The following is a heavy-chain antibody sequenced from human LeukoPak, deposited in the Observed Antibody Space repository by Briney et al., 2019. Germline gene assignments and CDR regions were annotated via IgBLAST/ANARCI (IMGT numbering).Heavy chain of an antibody. Sequence: SVKVSCKASGYTFKLLALSWVRQAPGQGLEWMGGIMPVFGTTTYAQKARDRVTITADASTSTSYMALSGLTSDDTAVYYCARSGGTYPYYFDYWGQGVLVTVSS. CDR1: GYTFKLLA. V-gene: IGHV1-69*13. CDR2: IMPVFGTT. J-gene: IGHJ4*02. CDR3: ARSGGTYPYYFDY.